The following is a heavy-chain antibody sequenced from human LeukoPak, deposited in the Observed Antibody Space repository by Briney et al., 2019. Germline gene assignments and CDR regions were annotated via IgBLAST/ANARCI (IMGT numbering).Heavy chain of an antibody. Sequence: PGASVKVSCKASGYTFTGYYMHWVRQAPGHGLEWMGWINPNSGGTNYAQKFQGRVTMTRDTSISTAYMDLSRLRSDDTAVYYCARDLGDYDILTGYYPPDAFDIWGQGTMVTVSS. V-gene: IGHV1-2*02. CDR1: GYTFTGYY. D-gene: IGHD3-9*01. J-gene: IGHJ3*02. CDR2: INPNSGGT. CDR3: ARDLGDYDILTGYYPPDAFDI.